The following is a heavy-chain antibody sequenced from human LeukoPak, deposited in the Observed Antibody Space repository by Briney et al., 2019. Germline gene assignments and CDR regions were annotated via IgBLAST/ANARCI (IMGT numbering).Heavy chain of an antibody. CDR2: IYTSGST. D-gene: IGHD3-3*01. Sequence: SETLSLACTVCCASISSYYCSWVRQPAGKGMEWIGRIYTSGSTNYNPSIKSRVTMSVDTSKNQFSLKLTSVTDADTAVYYCAKYDFWSGYYFDYWGQGTLVTVSS. CDR3: AKYDFWSGYYFDY. V-gene: IGHV4-4*07. J-gene: IGHJ4*02. CDR1: CASISSYY.